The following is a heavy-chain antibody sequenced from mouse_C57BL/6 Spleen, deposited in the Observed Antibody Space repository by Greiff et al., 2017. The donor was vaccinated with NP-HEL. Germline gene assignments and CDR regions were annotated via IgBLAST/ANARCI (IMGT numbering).Heavy chain of an antibody. D-gene: IGHD3-2*02. CDR3: ARGTAQALFAY. V-gene: IGHV1-54*01. CDR1: GYAFTNYL. CDR2: INPGSGGT. Sequence: VQLQQSGAELVRPGTSVKVSCKASGYAFTNYLIEWVKQRPGQGLEWIGVINPGSGGTNYNEKFKGKATLTADKSSSTAYMQLSSLTSEDAAVYFCARGTAQALFAYWGQGTLVTVSA. J-gene: IGHJ3*01.